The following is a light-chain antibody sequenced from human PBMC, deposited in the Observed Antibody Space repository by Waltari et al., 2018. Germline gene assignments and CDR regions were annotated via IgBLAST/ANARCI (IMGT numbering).Light chain of an antibody. J-gene: IGLJ3*02. Sequence: QSALTQPAPLSGSPGQSITIPCPGPSRDIGNYNYAYCYQQHPRGAPHKLINEYTNRPSAVVTRCSSFSTGDTAASTVSSLQEYDEAADYHCSDANDGTPAWVFGGGTRLTVL. CDR3: CSDANDGTPAWV. V-gene: IGLV2-14*01. CDR1: SRDIGNYNY. CDR2: EYT.